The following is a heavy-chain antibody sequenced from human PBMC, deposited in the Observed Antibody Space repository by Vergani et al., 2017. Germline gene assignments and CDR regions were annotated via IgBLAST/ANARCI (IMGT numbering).Heavy chain of an antibody. CDR1: GFTFSTYA. CDR2: IHTGGST. D-gene: IGHD2-15*01. Sequence: VQLLESGGSLKQPGGSVRLSCAASGFTFSTYAMHWVRQAPGKGPEWIGHIHTGGSTDLNPSFKSRVSISVDTSKSQFSLKLNSVTVADTAVYYCARSRPYCTSGSCPAIWGQGTLVTVSS. V-gene: IGHV4-4*09. J-gene: IGHJ4*02. CDR3: ARSRPYCTSGSCPAI.